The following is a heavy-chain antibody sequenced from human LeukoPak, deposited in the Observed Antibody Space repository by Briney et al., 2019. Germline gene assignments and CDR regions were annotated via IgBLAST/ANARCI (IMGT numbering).Heavy chain of an antibody. CDR1: GYTFSGHY. Sequence: ASVKVSCKASGYTFSGHYMHCVRQAPGQGLEWMGWINPDSGGTNSAQKFQGRVTMTRDTSISPAYMDLTRLTPDDTAVYYCARDGNFDYWGQGTLVAVSS. CDR2: INPDSGGT. CDR3: ARDGNFDY. V-gene: IGHV1-2*02. J-gene: IGHJ4*02.